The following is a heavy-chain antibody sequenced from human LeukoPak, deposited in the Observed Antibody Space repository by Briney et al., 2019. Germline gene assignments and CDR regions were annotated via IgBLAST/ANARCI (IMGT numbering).Heavy chain of an antibody. CDR3: AEADCGDDCYPSYYYYAMDV. V-gene: IGHV3-23*01. CDR1: GFTFSNYA. J-gene: IGHJ6*02. Sequence: GGSLRLSCAASGFTFSNYAMTWVRQAPGKGMEWVSAIRGSGGSSTYYTDSVKGRFTISRDNSKNTLYLQMHSLRDEDTALYYCAEADCGDDCYPSYYYYAMDVWGQGTTVTVSS. D-gene: IGHD2-21*02. CDR2: IRGSGGSST.